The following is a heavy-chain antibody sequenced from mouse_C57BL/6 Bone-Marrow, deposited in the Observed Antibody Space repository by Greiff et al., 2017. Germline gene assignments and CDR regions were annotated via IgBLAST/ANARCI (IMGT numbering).Heavy chain of an antibody. Sequence: QVQLKQSGAELVKPGASVKVSCKASGYTFTSYWMHWVKQRPGQGLEWIGRIHPSDSDTNYNQKFKGKTTLTVDKSSSTAYMQLSILTSEDSAVYCCAIGEGYYEGSWFAYWGQGTRVTVSA. CDR3: AIGEGYYEGSWFAY. V-gene: IGHV1-74*01. D-gene: IGHD2-3*01. J-gene: IGHJ3*01. CDR2: IHPSDSDT. CDR1: GYTFTSYW.